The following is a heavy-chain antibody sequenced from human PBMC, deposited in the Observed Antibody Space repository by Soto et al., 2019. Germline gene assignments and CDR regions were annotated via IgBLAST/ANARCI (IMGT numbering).Heavy chain of an antibody. CDR1: GFTFSSYG. CDR2: ISYDGSNK. Sequence: SLRLSCAASGFTFSSYGMHWVRQAPGKGLEWVAVISYDGSNKYYADSVKGRFTISRDNSKNTLYLQMNSLRAEDTAVYYCAKEGGGYCSSTSCYYYYGMDVWGQGTTVTVSS. J-gene: IGHJ6*02. D-gene: IGHD2-2*01. V-gene: IGHV3-30*18. CDR3: AKEGGGYCSSTSCYYYYGMDV.